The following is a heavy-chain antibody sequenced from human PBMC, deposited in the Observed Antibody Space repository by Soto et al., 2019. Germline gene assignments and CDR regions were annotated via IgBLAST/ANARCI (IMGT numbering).Heavy chain of an antibody. Sequence: QVQLVQSGAEVKKPGSSVKVSCKASGGIFSTYAISWLRQAPGQGLEWMGGIIPIFGTPNYAQKFQGRATITADESTSTSNMELSRLRSEHTAVYYCARAWDAYGSGNYYNRIVFRGQGTLVTVSS. J-gene: IGHJ4*02. V-gene: IGHV1-69*01. CDR2: IIPIFGTP. CDR1: GGIFSTYA. D-gene: IGHD3-10*01. CDR3: ARAWDAYGSGNYYNRIVF.